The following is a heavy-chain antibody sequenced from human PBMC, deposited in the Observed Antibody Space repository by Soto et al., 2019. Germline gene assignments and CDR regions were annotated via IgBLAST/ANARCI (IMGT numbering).Heavy chain of an antibody. J-gene: IGHJ6*02. CDR3: ASITIVRGVHPEGEYDGMDV. D-gene: IGHD3-10*01. V-gene: IGHV1-69*02. Sequence: QVQLVQSGAEVKKPGSSVKVSCKASGGTFSSYTISWVRQAPGQGLEWMGRNIPILGRANYAQKFQGRVTITADKSTSTAYMELSSLRSEDTAVYYCASITIVRGVHPEGEYDGMDVWGQGTTVTVSS. CDR2: NIPILGRA. CDR1: GGTFSSYT.